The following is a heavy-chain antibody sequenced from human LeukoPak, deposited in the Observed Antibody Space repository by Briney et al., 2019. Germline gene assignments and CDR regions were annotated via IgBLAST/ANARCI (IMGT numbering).Heavy chain of an antibody. CDR2: ISHDGRTK. V-gene: IGHV3-30*04. CDR1: GFNFDNFA. CDR3: ARPSPPGDGYNPPDH. D-gene: IGHD5-24*01. Sequence: GGSLRLSCVVSGFNFDNFAMHWVRQPLGKGLEWVAVISHDGRTKYYADSMKGRITIPRDNSKNTLFLQMNNLRSEDTAVYFCARPSPPGDGYNPPDHWGQGTLVTVSS. J-gene: IGHJ4*02.